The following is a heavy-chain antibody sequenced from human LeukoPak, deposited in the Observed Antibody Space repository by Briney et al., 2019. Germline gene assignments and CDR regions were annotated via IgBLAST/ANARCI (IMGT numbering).Heavy chain of an antibody. J-gene: IGHJ3*02. V-gene: IGHV4-34*01. CDR2: INHSGST. D-gene: IGHD2-2*01. CDR3: ARDRLSVVVPAANDAFDI. Sequence: PSETLSLTCGVSGGSFSGYYWNWIRQPPGKGLEWIGEINHSGSTNYNPSLKSRVTISVDTSQNQFSLKLSSVTAADTAVYYCARDRLSVVVPAANDAFDIWGQGTMVTVSS. CDR1: GGSFSGYY.